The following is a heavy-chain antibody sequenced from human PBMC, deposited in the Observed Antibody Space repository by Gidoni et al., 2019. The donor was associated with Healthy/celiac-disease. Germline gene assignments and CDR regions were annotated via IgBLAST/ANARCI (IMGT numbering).Heavy chain of an antibody. D-gene: IGHD3-3*01. CDR1: GHTFHSYD. CDR3: ARGLGGYDFWSGENNWFDP. CDR2: MNPNSGNT. Sequence: QAQLAQSGAEVKKPGASVKVSCKASGHTFHSYDINWVRQATGQGLEWMGWMNPNSGNTGYAQKFQDRVTMTRNTSISTAYMELSSLGSEDTAVYYCARGLGGYDFWSGENNWFDPWSQGTLVTVSS. V-gene: IGHV1-8*01. J-gene: IGHJ5*02.